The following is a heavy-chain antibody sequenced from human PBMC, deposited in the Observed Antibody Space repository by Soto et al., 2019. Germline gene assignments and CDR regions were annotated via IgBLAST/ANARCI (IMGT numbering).Heavy chain of an antibody. D-gene: IGHD1-20*01. V-gene: IGHV1-69*01. CDR1: GGTFSSYA. CDR2: IIPIFGTA. Sequence: QVQLVQSGAEVKKPGSSVKVSCKASGGTFSSYAISWVRQAPGQGLEWMGGIIPIFGTANYAQKFQGRVTITADESTSTAYMELISLRSEDTDVYYCARAVVNNWKPTLNYYYGMDVWGLGTTVTVSS. J-gene: IGHJ6*02. CDR3: ARAVVNNWKPTLNYYYGMDV.